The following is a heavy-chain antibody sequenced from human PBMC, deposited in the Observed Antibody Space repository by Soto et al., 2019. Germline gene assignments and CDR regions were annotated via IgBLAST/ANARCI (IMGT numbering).Heavy chain of an antibody. CDR3: ASHSGSSPEGRYYYGMDV. CDR1: GGTFSSYA. V-gene: IGHV1-69*12. D-gene: IGHD1-26*01. Sequence: QVQLVQSGAEVKKPGSSVKVSCKASGGTFSSYAISWVRQAPGQGLQWMGGIISIFGTADYAQKFQGRVTITADESTSTAYMELSSLRSEDTAGYYCASHSGSSPEGRYYYGMDVWGQGTTVTVSS. CDR2: IISIFGTA. J-gene: IGHJ6*02.